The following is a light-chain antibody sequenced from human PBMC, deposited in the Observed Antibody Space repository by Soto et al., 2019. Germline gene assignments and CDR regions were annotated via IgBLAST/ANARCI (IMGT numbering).Light chain of an antibody. CDR1: SSDVAFYNH. CDR2: EVN. CDR3: SSFASTHTYV. V-gene: IGLV2-14*01. J-gene: IGLJ1*01. Sequence: QSVLTQPASVSGSPGQSITISCTGTSSDVAFYNHVSWYQQHPDKAPKLLIYEVNNRPSGVSHRFSGSKSGNTASLTISGLQAEDEADYYCSSFASTHTYVFGTGTKVTVL.